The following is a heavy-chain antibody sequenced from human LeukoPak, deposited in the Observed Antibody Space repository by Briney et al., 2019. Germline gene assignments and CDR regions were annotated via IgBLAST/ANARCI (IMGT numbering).Heavy chain of an antibody. CDR1: GFTFSSYS. CDR2: ISSSSSYI. J-gene: IGHJ5*02. V-gene: IGHV3-21*01. Sequence: GGSLRLSCAASGFTFSSYSMNWVRQAPGKGLEWVSSISSSSSYIYYADSVKGRFTISRDNAKNSLYLQMNSLRAEDTAVYYCARERMAGPNWFDPWGQGTLVTVSS. D-gene: IGHD5-24*01. CDR3: ARERMAGPNWFDP.